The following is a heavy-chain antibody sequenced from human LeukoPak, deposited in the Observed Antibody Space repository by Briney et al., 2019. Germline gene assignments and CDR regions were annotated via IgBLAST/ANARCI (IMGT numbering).Heavy chain of an antibody. CDR2: IYRTGSA. V-gene: IGHV4-4*02. Sequence: SETLSLTCGVSGGSISNGNWWSWVRQPPGKGLEWIGEIYRTGSANYNPSLKSRVTISVDKSKNQFSLSLNSVTAADTAVYYCARFGYGSGSYYNWFDPWGQGTLVTVSS. J-gene: IGHJ5*02. CDR3: ARFGYGSGSYYNWFDP. D-gene: IGHD3-10*01. CDR1: GGSISNGNW.